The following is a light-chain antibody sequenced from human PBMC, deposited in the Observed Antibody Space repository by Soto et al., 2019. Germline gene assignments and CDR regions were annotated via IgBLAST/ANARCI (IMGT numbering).Light chain of an antibody. V-gene: IGKV1-5*03. CDR1: QSISSW. Sequence: DIQITHSPSTLSASVGDRVTITFRASQSISSWLAWYQQKPGKAPKLLIYKASSLESGVPSRFSGSGSGTEFTLTISSLQPDDFATYYCKQYNSYSTFGQGTKVDIK. CDR2: KAS. CDR3: KQYNSYST. J-gene: IGKJ1*01.